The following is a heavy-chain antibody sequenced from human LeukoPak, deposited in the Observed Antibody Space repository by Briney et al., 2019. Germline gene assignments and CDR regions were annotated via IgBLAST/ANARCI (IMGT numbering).Heavy chain of an antibody. CDR1: GYGYY. J-gene: IGHJ4*02. CDR3: ATEAAAGGFDY. D-gene: IGHD6-13*01. V-gene: IGHV1-2*02. Sequence: ASVKVSCKTSGYGYYMHWVRQAPGQGLEWMGWINPNSGGTNYAQKFQGRVTMTRDTSISTAYMELSRLTSDGTAVYYCATEAAAGGFDYWGQGTLVTVSS. CDR2: INPNSGGT.